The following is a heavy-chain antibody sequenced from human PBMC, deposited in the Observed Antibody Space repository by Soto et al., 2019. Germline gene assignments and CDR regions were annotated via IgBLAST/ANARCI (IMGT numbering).Heavy chain of an antibody. J-gene: IGHJ4*02. D-gene: IGHD6-19*01. CDR3: ARGLFVVRGGSFDT. CDR1: GLSVSGSY. V-gene: IGHV3-53*02. CDR2: MYSGGSR. Sequence: EVQLVETGGGLIQPGGSVRLSCVASGLSVSGSYMNWVRQAPGEGLEWVSVMYSGGSRYYADSVKGRLTISRDDSKNIVYLQMNDLDVGDTAVYYCARGLFVVRGGSFDTWGQGTLVRGSS.